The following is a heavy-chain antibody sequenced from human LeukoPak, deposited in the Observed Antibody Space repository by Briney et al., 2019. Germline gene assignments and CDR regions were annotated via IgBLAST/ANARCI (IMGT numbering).Heavy chain of an antibody. CDR1: GFTFSSYA. J-gene: IGHJ6*03. D-gene: IGHD2-21*01. Sequence: GGSLRLSCAASGFTFSSYAMSWVRQAPGKGLEWVSGISGSGGSTYYADSVKGRFTISRDNSKKTLYLQMNSLRAEDTAEYYCGSVSLVVGCVFGCCCYMDVWGKGTTVTVSS. CDR3: GSVSLVVGCVFGCCCYMDV. CDR2: ISGSGGST. V-gene: IGHV3-23*01.